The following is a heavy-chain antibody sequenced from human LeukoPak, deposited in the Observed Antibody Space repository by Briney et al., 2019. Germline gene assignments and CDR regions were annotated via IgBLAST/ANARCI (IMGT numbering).Heavy chain of an antibody. CDR2: TRNKANSYTT. CDR1: GFTFSDHY. J-gene: IGHJ4*02. D-gene: IGHD3-22*01. Sequence: GGSLRLSCAASGFTFSDHYMDWVRQAPGKGLEWVGRTRNKANSYTTEYAASVKGRFTISRDDSKNSLYRQMNSLNTEDTAVYYCAKYYDSSGYDRTYYFDYWGQGTLVTVSS. V-gene: IGHV3-72*01. CDR3: AKYYDSSGYDRTYYFDY.